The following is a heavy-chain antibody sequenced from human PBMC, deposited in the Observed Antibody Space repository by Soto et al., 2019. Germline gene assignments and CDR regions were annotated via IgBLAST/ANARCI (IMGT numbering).Heavy chain of an antibody. J-gene: IGHJ4*02. D-gene: IGHD4-17*01. CDR2: IYYSGST. V-gene: IGHV4-31*03. CDR1: GGSISSGGYY. Sequence: QVQLQESGPGLVKPSQTLSLTCTVSGGSISSGGYYWSWIRQHPGKGLEWIGYIYYSGSTYYNPSLNSRXNXPXDXXKNQFSLKLSSVHAADTAVYYCATASHSTLTPFDYWGQGTLVTVSS. CDR3: ATASHSTLTPFDY.